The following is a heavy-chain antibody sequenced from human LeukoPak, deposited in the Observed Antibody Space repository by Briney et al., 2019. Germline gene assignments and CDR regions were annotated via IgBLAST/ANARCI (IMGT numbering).Heavy chain of an antibody. D-gene: IGHD5-18*01. CDR3: AKEGNTAMVMSWEYYFDY. CDR2: IIPIFGTA. CDR1: GGTFSSYA. J-gene: IGHJ4*02. V-gene: IGHV1-69*13. Sequence: ASVKVSCKASGGTFSSYAISWVRQAPGQGLEWMGGIIPIFGTANYAQKFQGRVTITADESTSTAYMELNSLRAEDTAVYYCAKEGNTAMVMSWEYYFDYWGQGTLVTVSS.